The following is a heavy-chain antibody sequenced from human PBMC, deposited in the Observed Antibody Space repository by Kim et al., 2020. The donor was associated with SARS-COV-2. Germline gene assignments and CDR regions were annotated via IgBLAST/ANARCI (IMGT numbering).Heavy chain of an antibody. V-gene: IGHV4-39*01. CDR1: CGSINTNDYY. J-gene: IGHJ6*02. Sequence: SETLSLTCTVSCGSINTNDYYWAWIRQPPGKGLEWIGSIFYTENTYNNPSLKSRVTISIDTSKNRFSLKLASLTAADTAVYYCARHAIFFPLDVWGPGTT. CDR3: ARHAIFFPLDV. D-gene: IGHD3-3*01. CDR2: IFYTENT.